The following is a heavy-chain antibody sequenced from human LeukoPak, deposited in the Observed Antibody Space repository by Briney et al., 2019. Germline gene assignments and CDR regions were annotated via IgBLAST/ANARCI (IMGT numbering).Heavy chain of an antibody. D-gene: IGHD3-22*01. Sequence: GGSLRLSCAASGFTFSSYVMHWVPQSPGKGLVWVSRINGDGSSTRYADSVKGRFTISRDNAKNTLYLQMNTLRVEDTAVYYCANTYYYDSAFDYWGQGTLVTVSS. CDR2: INGDGSST. V-gene: IGHV3-74*01. J-gene: IGHJ4*02. CDR1: GFTFSSYV. CDR3: ANTYYYDSAFDY.